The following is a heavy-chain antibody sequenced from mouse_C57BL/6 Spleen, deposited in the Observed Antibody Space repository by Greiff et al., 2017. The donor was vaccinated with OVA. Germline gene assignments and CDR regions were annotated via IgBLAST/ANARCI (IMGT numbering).Heavy chain of an antibody. CDR1: GFTFSSYT. CDR3: ARNYGSSYGWYFDV. CDR2: ISGGGGNT. V-gene: IGHV5-9*01. J-gene: IGHJ1*03. D-gene: IGHD1-1*01. Sequence: EVKLVESGGGLVKPGGSLKLSCAASGFTFSSYTMSWVRQTPEKRLEWVATISGGGGNTYYPDSVKGRFTISRDNAKNTLYLQMCSLRSEDTALYYCARNYGSSYGWYFDVWGTGTTVTVSS.